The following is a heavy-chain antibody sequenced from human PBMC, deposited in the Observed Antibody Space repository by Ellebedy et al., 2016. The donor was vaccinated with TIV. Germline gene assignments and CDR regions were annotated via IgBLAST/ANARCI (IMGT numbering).Heavy chain of an antibody. CDR1: GYTFTSHA. J-gene: IGHJ3*02. Sequence: AASVKVSCKASGYTFTSHAMHWVRQAPGQSLEWIGWINTGNGDTKYSQKFQDRVTITRDTSASTAYMELSSLRSEDTAVYYCARPRDSTTWYLDAFDMWGQGTMVTVSS. CDR2: INTGNGDT. V-gene: IGHV1-3*04. CDR3: ARPRDSTTWYLDAFDM. D-gene: IGHD6-13*01.